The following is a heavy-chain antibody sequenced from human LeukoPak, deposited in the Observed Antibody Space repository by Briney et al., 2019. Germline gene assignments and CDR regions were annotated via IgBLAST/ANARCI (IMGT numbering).Heavy chain of an antibody. Sequence: GGSLRLSCAASGFTFSSYWMHWVRQAPGKGLVWVSRISPDGSTTGHTDSVKGRFTTSRDNAKNTLFLQMNSLRAEDTAVYYCTRDFDFSSAIWGQGTLVTVSS. CDR3: TRDFDFSSAI. CDR1: GFTFSSYW. V-gene: IGHV3-74*01. D-gene: IGHD3-3*01. J-gene: IGHJ4*02. CDR2: ISPDGSTT.